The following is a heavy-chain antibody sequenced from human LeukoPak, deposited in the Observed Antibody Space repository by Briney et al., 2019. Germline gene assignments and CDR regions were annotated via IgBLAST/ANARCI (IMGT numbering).Heavy chain of an antibody. V-gene: IGHV1-2*02. J-gene: IGHJ4*02. CDR3: AREGREFGPHKLAGFDY. Sequence: ASVKVSCKTSGYTFTGYYMHWVRQALGQGLEWMGWINPNSGATNYVQEFQGRVTMTRDTSITTAYMELSGLRSDDTAVYYCAREGREFGPHKLAGFDYWGQGTLVTVSS. CDR2: INPNSGAT. D-gene: IGHD3-10*01. CDR1: GYTFTGYY.